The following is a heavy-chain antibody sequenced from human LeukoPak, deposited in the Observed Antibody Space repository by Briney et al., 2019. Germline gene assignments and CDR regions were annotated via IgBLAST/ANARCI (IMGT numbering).Heavy chain of an antibody. CDR1: GFSVGANF. J-gene: IGHJ4*02. Sequence: PGGSLRLSCAASGFSVGANFMSWVRQAPGKGLEWLSVIYSGGATYYADYVKGRFTISRDILKNPLFIQMNSLRAEATAVYYCARDRGYYDRSGYFYDSNWGQGTLVSVSS. D-gene: IGHD3-22*01. V-gene: IGHV3-66*01. CDR2: IYSGGAT. CDR3: ARDRGYYDRSGYFYDSN.